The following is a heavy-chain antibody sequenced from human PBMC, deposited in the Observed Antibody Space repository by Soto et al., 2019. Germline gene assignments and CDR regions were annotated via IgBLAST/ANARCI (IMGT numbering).Heavy chain of an antibody. CDR2: IYWDDDK. CDR3: AHRQGIIAAAGVGAYFDY. CDR1: GFSLSTSGVG. J-gene: IGHJ4*02. V-gene: IGHV2-5*02. D-gene: IGHD6-13*01. Sequence: SGPTLVNPTQTLTLTCTFSGFSLSTSGVGVGWIRQPPGKALEWLALIYWDDDKRYSPSLKSRLTITKDTSKNQVVLTMTNMDPVDPATYYCAHRQGIIAAAGVGAYFDYWGQGTLVTVSS.